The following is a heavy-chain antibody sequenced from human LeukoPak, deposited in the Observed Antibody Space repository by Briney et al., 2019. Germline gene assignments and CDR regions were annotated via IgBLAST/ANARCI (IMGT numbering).Heavy chain of an antibody. CDR2: IIPIFGTA. CDR3: ARETYDILTGYYNQLDY. Sequence: ASVKVTCKASGGTFSSYAISWVRQAPGQGLEWMGGIIPIFGTANYAQKFQGRVTITADKSTSTAYMELSSLRSEDTAVYYCARETYDILTGYYNQLDYWGQGTLVTVSS. D-gene: IGHD3-9*01. J-gene: IGHJ4*02. CDR1: GGTFSSYA. V-gene: IGHV1-69*06.